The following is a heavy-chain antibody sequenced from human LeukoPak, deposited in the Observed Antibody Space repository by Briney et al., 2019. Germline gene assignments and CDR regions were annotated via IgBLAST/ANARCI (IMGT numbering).Heavy chain of an antibody. CDR1: GYTFTSHG. CDR2: ISTYNGNT. CDR3: ARDLRYSRGWPASGRDV. J-gene: IGHJ6*04. V-gene: IGHV1-18*01. Sequence: ASVKVSCKASGYTFTSHGISWVRQAPGQGLEWMGWISTYNGNTNYAQKLQGRVSMTTDTSTSTAYMDLRSLRSDDTAVYYCARDLRYSRGWPASGRDVGGKGTTVTISS. D-gene: IGHD6-19*01.